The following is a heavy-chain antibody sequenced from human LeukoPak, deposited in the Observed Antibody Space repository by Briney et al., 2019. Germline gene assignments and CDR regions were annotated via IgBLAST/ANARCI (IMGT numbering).Heavy chain of an antibody. V-gene: IGHV4-4*09. D-gene: IGHD3-22*01. CDR1: GGSISSYY. Sequence: SETLSLTCTVSGGSISSYYWSWIRQPPGKGLEWIGYIYTSGSTNYNPSLKSRVTISVDTSKNQFSLKLSSVTAADTAVYYCAGAAGYYDSSGYQGGMDVWGQGTTVTVSS. J-gene: IGHJ6*02. CDR2: IYTSGST. CDR3: AGAAGYYDSSGYQGGMDV.